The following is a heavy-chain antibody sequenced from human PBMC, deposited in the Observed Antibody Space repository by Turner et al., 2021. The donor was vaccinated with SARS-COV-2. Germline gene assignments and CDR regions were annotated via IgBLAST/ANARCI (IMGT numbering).Heavy chain of an antibody. V-gene: IGHV1-18*01. CDR3: ARGDIVVVVASTPGDYFDY. D-gene: IGHD2-15*01. Sequence: VQLVQSGAEGKKHGASVKVSCKPSGSTFPSYGIRWVRQPPGQGLEWMGWISAYNGNTNYAQKLQGRVTMTTDTSTSTAYMELRSLRSDDTAVYYCARGDIVVVVASTPGDYFDYWGQGTLVTVSS. J-gene: IGHJ4*02. CDR2: ISAYNGNT. CDR1: GSTFPSYG.